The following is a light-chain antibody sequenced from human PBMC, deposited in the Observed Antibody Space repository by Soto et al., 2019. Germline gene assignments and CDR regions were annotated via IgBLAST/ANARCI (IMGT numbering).Light chain of an antibody. CDR3: QQSYRTPRT. Sequence: DIQMTQSPSSLSASVGDRVTITCRASQSIDSYLNWYQQKTGQAPKLLIYGATSLQSGVPSRFSGSGFGTDFSLTISSLQPEDIASYYCQQSYRTPRTFGQGTKVDIK. CDR1: QSIDSY. J-gene: IGKJ1*01. CDR2: GAT. V-gene: IGKV1-39*01.